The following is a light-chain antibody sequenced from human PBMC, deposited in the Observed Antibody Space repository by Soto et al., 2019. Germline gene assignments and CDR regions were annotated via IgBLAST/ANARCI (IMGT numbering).Light chain of an antibody. Sequence: ETVLTQSPGTLSLSPGERATLSCRASQTIRSNYLAWYRQTPGQALRLLIYGASNRSTGITERFSGSGSGTDFTLINSALEPEDFPLYYYQQYDSSPWSFGQGTKVEIK. CDR1: QTIRSNY. J-gene: IGKJ1*01. V-gene: IGKV3-20*01. CDR2: GAS. CDR3: QQYDSSPWS.